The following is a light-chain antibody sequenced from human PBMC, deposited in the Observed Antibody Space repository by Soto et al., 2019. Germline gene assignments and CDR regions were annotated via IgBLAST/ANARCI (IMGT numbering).Light chain of an antibody. CDR1: SSDVGGFNY. J-gene: IGLJ3*02. Sequence: QSALTQPASVSGSPGQSITISCTGTSSDVGGFNYVSWYQHHPGTAPKLMIYEVNNRPSGVSNRFSGSKSGNTASLTISELQAEDEADYYCCSYTTSYTQVFGGGTKLTVL. CDR2: EVN. V-gene: IGLV2-14*01. CDR3: CSYTTSYTQV.